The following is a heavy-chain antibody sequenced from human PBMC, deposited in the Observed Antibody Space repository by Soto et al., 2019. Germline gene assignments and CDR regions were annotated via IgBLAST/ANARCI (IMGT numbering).Heavy chain of an antibody. CDR2: IYYSGST. CDR1: GGSISSYY. D-gene: IGHD3-10*01. V-gene: IGHV4-59*08. CDR3: ARQPSITMVRGVMSWFDP. J-gene: IGHJ5*02. Sequence: SETLSLTCTVSGGSISSYYWSWIRQPPGKGLEWIGYIYYSGSTNYNPSLKSRVTISVDTSKNQFSLKLSSVTAADTVVYYCARQPSITMVRGVMSWFDPWGQGTLVTVSS.